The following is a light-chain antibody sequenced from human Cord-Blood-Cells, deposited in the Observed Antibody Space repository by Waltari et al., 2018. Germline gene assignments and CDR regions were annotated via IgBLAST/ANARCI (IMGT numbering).Light chain of an antibody. CDR3: QQYNNWPQT. CDR2: GAS. V-gene: IGKV3-15*01. J-gene: IGKJ4*01. Sequence: EIVLTQSPATLSLYPGERATLSCRASQSVSSYLAWYQQKPGQAPRPLIYGASTRATGIPARFSGSGSGTEFTLTISSLQSEDFAVYYCQQYNNWPQTFGGGTKVEIK. CDR1: QSVSSY.